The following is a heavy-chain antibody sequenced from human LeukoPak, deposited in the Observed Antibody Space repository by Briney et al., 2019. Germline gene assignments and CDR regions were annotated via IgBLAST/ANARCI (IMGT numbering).Heavy chain of an antibody. D-gene: IGHD3-22*01. Sequence: ASVKVSCKASGYTFTKYFLNWVRQAPGQGLEWMGIINPSGGSTSYAQKFQGRVTMTRDTSTSTVYMELRNLRSEDTAVYYCARGYYYESSADYPGGDYWGQGTLVTVSS. CDR1: GYTFTKYF. V-gene: IGHV1-46*01. CDR2: INPSGGST. J-gene: IGHJ4*02. CDR3: ARGYYYESSADYPGGDY.